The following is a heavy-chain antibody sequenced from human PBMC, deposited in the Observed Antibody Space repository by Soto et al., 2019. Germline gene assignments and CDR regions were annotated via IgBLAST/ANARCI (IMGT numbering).Heavy chain of an antibody. CDR1: GFTFITYW. J-gene: IGHJ4*02. CDR2: ISSDGTTT. D-gene: IGHD3-16*01. V-gene: IGHV3-74*01. Sequence: GSLRLSCAASGFTFITYWMHWVRQVPGKGLVWVSRISSDGTTTNYADSVKGRFTISRDNAKNTLYLQMSSLRAEDTAVYYCARIHLGEAYWGQGTLVTVSS. CDR3: ARIHLGEAY.